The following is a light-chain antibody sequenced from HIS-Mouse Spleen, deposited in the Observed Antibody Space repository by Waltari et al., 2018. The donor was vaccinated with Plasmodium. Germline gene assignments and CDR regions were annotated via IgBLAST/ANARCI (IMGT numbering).Light chain of an antibody. J-gene: IGLJ2*01. V-gene: IGLV2-23*01. CDR3: CSYAGSRV. CDR2: EGS. CDR1: SSDVGRYNL. Sequence: QSALTQPASVSGSPGQSITISCPGTSSDVGRYNLVSWYQQHPGKAPKPMIYEGSKRPSGVSNRFSGPKSGNTASLTISGLQAEDEADYYCCSYAGSRVFGGGTKLTVL.